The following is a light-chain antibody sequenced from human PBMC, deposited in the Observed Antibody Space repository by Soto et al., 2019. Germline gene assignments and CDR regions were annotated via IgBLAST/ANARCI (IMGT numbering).Light chain of an antibody. CDR2: RNN. CDR3: AAWDDSLSVYV. Sequence: QSVLTQPPSASGTPGQRVTISCSGSYSNIGSNTVNWYQQLPGTAPKLLIFRNNQRPSGVPDRFSDSKSGTSASLAISGLRSEDGADYYCAAWDDSLSVYVFGTGTKVTVL. J-gene: IGLJ1*01. V-gene: IGLV1-47*01. CDR1: YSNIGSNT.